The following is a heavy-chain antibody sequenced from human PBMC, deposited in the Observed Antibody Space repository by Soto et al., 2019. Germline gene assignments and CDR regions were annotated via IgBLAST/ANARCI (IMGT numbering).Heavy chain of an antibody. D-gene: IGHD2-15*01. Sequence: QVQLQESGPGQVKPSGTLSLTCAVSSGSISSSNWWSWVRQPPGKGLEWIGEIYHSGSTNYNPSLKSRVTISVDKSKNQFSLKLSSVTAADTAVYYCARNFVVVVAATLSWFDPWGQGTLVTVSS. CDR2: IYHSGST. J-gene: IGHJ5*02. CDR1: SGSISSSNW. V-gene: IGHV4-4*02. CDR3: ARNFVVVVAATLSWFDP.